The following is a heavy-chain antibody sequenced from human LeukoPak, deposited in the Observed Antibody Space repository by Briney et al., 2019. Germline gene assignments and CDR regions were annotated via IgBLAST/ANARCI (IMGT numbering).Heavy chain of an antibody. Sequence: ASVKVSCKASGYSFTSYGISWVRQAPGQGLEWMGWISAYNGNTNYAQKLQGRVTMTTDTSTSTAYMELSSLRSEDTAVYYCASTSSGYFDYWGQGTLVTVSS. CDR1: GYSFTSYG. V-gene: IGHV1-18*01. CDR3: ASTSSGYFDY. J-gene: IGHJ4*02. D-gene: IGHD3-22*01. CDR2: ISAYNGNT.